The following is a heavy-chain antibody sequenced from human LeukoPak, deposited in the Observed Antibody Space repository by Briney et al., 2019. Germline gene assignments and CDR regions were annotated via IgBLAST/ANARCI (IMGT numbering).Heavy chain of an antibody. CDR3: APHQPNSGSYFDY. J-gene: IGHJ4*02. V-gene: IGHV1-2*02. CDR2: INPNSGGT. Sequence: GASVKVSCKASGYTFTGYYMHWVRQAPGQGLEWMGWINPNSGGTNYAQKFQGRVTMNRDTSISTAYMELSRLRSDDTAVYYCAPHQPNSGSYFDYWGQGTLVTVSS. CDR1: GYTFTGYY. D-gene: IGHD1-26*01.